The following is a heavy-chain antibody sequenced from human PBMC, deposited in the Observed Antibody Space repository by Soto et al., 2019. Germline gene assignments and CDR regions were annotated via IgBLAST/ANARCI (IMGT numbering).Heavy chain of an antibody. Sequence: GESLKISCEGSGYSFTTYWIGWVRQMTGKGLEWMGVIYPGDSDIRYSPSFRGQVTMSADNSMSTAYVQCSSLKASDTAVYFCARFAADDSSGYPYYSFGLDVWGQGTTVTVSS. CDR2: IYPGDSDI. CDR3: ARFAADDSSGYPYYSFGLDV. CDR1: GYSFTTYW. D-gene: IGHD3-22*01. J-gene: IGHJ6*02. V-gene: IGHV5-51*01.